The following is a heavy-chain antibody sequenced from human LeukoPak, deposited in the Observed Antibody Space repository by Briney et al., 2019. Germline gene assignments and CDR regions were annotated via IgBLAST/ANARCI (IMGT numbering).Heavy chain of an antibody. CDR1: GFTFSSYA. V-gene: IGHV3-23*01. CDR2: ISGSGGTT. Sequence: PGGSLRLSCAASGFTFSSYAMSWVRQAPGKGLEWVSAISGSGGTTYYADSVKGRFTISRDNSKNTLYLQMNSLRAEDTAVYYCAKAEYSSDAFDIWGQGTMVTVSS. J-gene: IGHJ3*02. CDR3: AKAEYSSDAFDI. D-gene: IGHD6-6*01.